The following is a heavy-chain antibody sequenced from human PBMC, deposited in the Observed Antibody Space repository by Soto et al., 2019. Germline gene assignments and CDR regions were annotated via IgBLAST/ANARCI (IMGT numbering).Heavy chain of an antibody. V-gene: IGHV1-2*04. CDR3: ARLRPNYDILTGYAREEYYGMDV. J-gene: IGHJ6*02. D-gene: IGHD3-9*01. Sequence: ASVKVSCKASGYTFTGYYMHWVRQAPGQGLEWMGWINPNSGGTNYAQKFQGWVTMTRDTSISTAYMELSRLRSDDTAVYYCARLRPNYDILTGYAREEYYGMDVWGQGTTVTVSS. CDR2: INPNSGGT. CDR1: GYTFTGYY.